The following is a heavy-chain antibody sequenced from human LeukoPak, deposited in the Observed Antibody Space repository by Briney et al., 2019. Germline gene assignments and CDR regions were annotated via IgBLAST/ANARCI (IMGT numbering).Heavy chain of an antibody. CDR1: GASISSHY. CDR3: AKDVYGDYGGLDY. Sequence: PSETLSLTCTVSGASISSHYWGWIRQPPGKGLEWVSSIRGSDGSTYYADSVKGRFAISRDNSKNTLYLQMNSLRAEDTAVYYCAKDVYGDYGGLDYWGQGTLVTVSS. CDR2: IRGSDGST. D-gene: IGHD4-17*01. V-gene: IGHV3-23*01. J-gene: IGHJ4*02.